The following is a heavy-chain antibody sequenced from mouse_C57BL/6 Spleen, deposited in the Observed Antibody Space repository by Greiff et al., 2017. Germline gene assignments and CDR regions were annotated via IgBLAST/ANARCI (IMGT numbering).Heavy chain of an antibody. V-gene: IGHV1-80*01. D-gene: IGHD1-1*01. CDR3: ARGITTVPDYYAMDY. Sequence: QVQLKESGAELVKPGASVKISCKASGYAFSSYWMNWVKQRPGKGLEWIGQIYPGDGDTNYNGKFKGKATLTADKSSSTAYLQLSSLTSEDSAVYFCARGITTVPDYYAMDYWGQGTSVTVSS. J-gene: IGHJ4*01. CDR2: IYPGDGDT. CDR1: GYAFSSYW.